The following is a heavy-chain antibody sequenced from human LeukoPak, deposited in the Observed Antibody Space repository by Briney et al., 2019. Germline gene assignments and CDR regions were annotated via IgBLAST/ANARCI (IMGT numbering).Heavy chain of an antibody. D-gene: IGHD3-3*01. Sequence: GGSLRLSCAASGFTFSSYGMSWVRQAPGKGLEWVSAIIGIGGSTYYADSVKGRFTISRDDAKNSLYLQMNSLRAEDTAVYYCAKDESVFCQEYYDFWSGYLCALNYWGQGTLVTVSS. V-gene: IGHV3-23*01. J-gene: IGHJ4*02. CDR3: AKDESVFCQEYYDFWSGYLCALNY. CDR2: IIGIGGST. CDR1: GFTFSSYG.